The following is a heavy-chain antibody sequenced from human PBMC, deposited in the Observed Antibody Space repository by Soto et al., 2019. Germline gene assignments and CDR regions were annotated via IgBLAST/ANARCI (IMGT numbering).Heavy chain of an antibody. CDR2: IDPSDSYT. J-gene: IGHJ6*02. D-gene: IGHD2-2*01. V-gene: IGHV5-10-1*01. CDR3: ARQGYCSSTSCYDAYYYGMDV. CDR1: GYIFTGYW. Sequence: GESLEISCRGSGYIFTGYWSSWVRQMPGKGLEWMVRIDPSDSYTNYSPSFQGHVTISAHKSISTAYLQWSSLKASDTAMYYCARQGYCSSTSCYDAYYYGMDVWGQGTTVTVSS.